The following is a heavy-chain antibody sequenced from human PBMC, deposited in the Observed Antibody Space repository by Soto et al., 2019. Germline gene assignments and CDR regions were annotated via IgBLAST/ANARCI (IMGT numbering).Heavy chain of an antibody. CDR2: FYWDDDK. J-gene: IGHJ4*02. CDR1: GFSLSTSGVG. D-gene: IGHD2-8*01. CDR3: AHRRLHNGQWDRGIFDY. V-gene: IGHV2-5*02. Sequence: QIALQASGPTTVTPTQTLTLTCTFSGFSLSTSGVGGGWIRQPPGTALQCLALFYWDDDKRSSLSLKSRLTSTKDTSTNEVVLTMTNMDPLDTATYYCAHRRLHNGQWDRGIFDYCGQGTLVTVSS.